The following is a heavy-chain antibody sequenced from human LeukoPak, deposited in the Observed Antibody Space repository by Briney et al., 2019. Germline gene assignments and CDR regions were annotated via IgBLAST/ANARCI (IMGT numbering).Heavy chain of an antibody. D-gene: IGHD3-9*01. CDR2: INHSGSN. J-gene: IGHJ6*02. V-gene: IGHV4-34*01. CDR3: ARLRYFDWLFRYYYGMDV. Sequence: SETLSLTCAVYGGSFSGYYWSWIRQPPGKGLEWVGEINHSGSNNYNPSLKSRVTISVDTSKNQFSLKLSSVTAADTAVYYCARLRYFDWLFRYYYGMDVWGQGTTVTVSS. CDR1: GGSFSGYY.